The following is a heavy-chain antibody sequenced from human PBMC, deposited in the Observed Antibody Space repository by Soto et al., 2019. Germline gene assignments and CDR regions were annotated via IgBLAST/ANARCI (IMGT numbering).Heavy chain of an antibody. D-gene: IGHD5-12*01. Sequence: PGGSLRLSCAASVFTFSTSVMSWVRQAPGKGLQWVSSISGSGDRTYYADSVKGRFTVSRDNSKNTLYLDMNTVTADDTALYYCTWSLVARDAFDEWGQGTMVT. J-gene: IGHJ3*01. CDR1: VFTFSTSV. V-gene: IGHV3-23*01. CDR3: TWSLVARDAFDE. CDR2: ISGSGDRT.